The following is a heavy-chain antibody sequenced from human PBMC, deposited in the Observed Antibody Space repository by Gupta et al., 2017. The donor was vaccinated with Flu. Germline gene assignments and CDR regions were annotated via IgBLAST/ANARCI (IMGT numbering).Heavy chain of an antibody. D-gene: IGHD6-13*01. CDR2: IKSSGVGK. J-gene: IGHJ6*02. CDR1: GFTFSSYA. V-gene: IGHV3-23*01. Sequence: EVQLLESGGGLVQPGGSLRLSCAASGFTFSSYAMSWVRQAPGKGLEWVSAIKSSGVGKYDAYAGKGRFTISRDNSKNKLYLQMNSLRDADTAVYYCAEEISANAKGLADVWCQGTTV. CDR3: AEEISANAKGLADV.